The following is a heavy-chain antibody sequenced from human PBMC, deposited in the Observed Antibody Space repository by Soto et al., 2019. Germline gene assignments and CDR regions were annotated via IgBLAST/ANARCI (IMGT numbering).Heavy chain of an antibody. D-gene: IGHD3-22*01. V-gene: IGHV3-23*01. CDR1: KITFINYA. CDR3: AKGRGYDSRGYVFDY. J-gene: IGHJ4*02. CDR2: ISGGGGSV. Sequence: GGSLRLSCAASKITFINYAMSWVRQAPGKGLEWVSAISGGGGSVYHADSVKGRFTISRDNSKNTLYLQMNSLRAEDTAVYYCAKGRGYDSRGYVFDYWGQGTLVIVSS.